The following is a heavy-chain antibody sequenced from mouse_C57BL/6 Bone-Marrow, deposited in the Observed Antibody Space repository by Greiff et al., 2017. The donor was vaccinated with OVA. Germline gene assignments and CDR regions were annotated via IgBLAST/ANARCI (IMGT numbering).Heavy chain of an antibody. CDR3: ARDYDYDGYAMDY. CDR1: GYTFTSYW. Sequence: LQLHQPGAELVRPGSSVKLPCKASGYTFTSYWMHWVKQRPIQGLEWIGNIDPSDSETHYNQKFKDKATLTVDKSSSTAYMQLSSLTSEDSAVYYCARDYDYDGYAMDYWGQGTSVTVSS. D-gene: IGHD2-4*01. CDR2: IDPSDSET. V-gene: IGHV1-52*01. J-gene: IGHJ4*01.